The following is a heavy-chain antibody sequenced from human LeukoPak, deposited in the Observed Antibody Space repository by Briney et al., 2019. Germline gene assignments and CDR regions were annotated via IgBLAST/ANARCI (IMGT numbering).Heavy chain of an antibody. CDR2: TYYRSKWYS. D-gene: IGHD1-26*01. CDR3: ARDAGWEILHAFDI. Sequence: SQTLSLTFAISGDSVSSNSASWNWIRQSPSRGLEWLGRTYYRSKWYSEYAGSVRGRITINADTSKNQFSLQLYSVTPDDTAVYYCARDAGWEILHAFDIWGQGTVVTVSS. CDR1: GDSVSSNSAS. J-gene: IGHJ3*02. V-gene: IGHV6-1*01.